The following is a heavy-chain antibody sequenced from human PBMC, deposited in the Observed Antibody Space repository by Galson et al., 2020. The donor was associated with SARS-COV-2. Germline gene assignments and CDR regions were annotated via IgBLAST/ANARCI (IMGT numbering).Heavy chain of an antibody. J-gene: IGHJ4*02. CDR1: GFTFRNYG. V-gene: IGHV3-33*01. D-gene: IGHD6-19*01. CDR2: IWYDGSNA. CDR3: ASGRGAVAGTTYYFDY. Sequence: GGSLRLSCAASGFTFRNYGMHWVRQAPGKGLEWVAIIWYDGSNAYYVDSVKGRFTISRDNSKSTLFLQMNSLRAEDTAVYYCASGRGAVAGTTYYFDYWGLGTLVTVSS.